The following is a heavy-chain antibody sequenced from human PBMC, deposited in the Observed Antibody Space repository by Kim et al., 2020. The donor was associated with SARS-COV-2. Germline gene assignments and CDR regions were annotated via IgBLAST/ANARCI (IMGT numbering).Heavy chain of an antibody. CDR2: ISSNGGST. D-gene: IGHD6-13*01. CDR3: ARGTSSSWYYFDY. J-gene: IGHJ4*02. V-gene: IGHV3-64*01. CDR1: GFTFSSYA. Sequence: GGSLRLSCAASGFTFSSYAMHWVRQAPGKGLEYVSAISSNGGSTYYANSVKGRFTISRDNSKNTLYLQMGSLRAEDMAVYYCARGTSSSWYYFDYWGQGTLVTVPS.